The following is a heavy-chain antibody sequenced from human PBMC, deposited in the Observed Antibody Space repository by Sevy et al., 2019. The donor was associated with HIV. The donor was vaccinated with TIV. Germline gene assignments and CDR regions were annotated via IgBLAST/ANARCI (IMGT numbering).Heavy chain of an antibody. Sequence: SQTLSLTCAISGDSVSSNSAAWNWIRQSPSRGLEWLGRTYCRSKWYNDYAVSVKSRISINPDTSKNQFSLQLNSVTPEDTAVYFCATGIPEWELGGHWFDPWGQGTLVTVSS. J-gene: IGHJ5*02. D-gene: IGHD1-26*01. CDR2: TYCRSKWYN. CDR1: GDSVSSNSAA. CDR3: ATGIPEWELGGHWFDP. V-gene: IGHV6-1*01.